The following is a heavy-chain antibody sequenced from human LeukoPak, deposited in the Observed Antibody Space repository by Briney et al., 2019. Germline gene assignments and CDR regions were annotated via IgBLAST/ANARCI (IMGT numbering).Heavy chain of an antibody. Sequence: LTGGSLRLSCAASGFTFSSYAMSWVRQAPGKGLEWVSAISGSGGSTYYADSVKGRFTISRDNSKNTLYLQMNSLTAEDTAIYYCARDPGTIFDVLNHHFDYWGQGTLVTVSS. CDR1: GFTFSSYA. D-gene: IGHD3-3*01. CDR3: ARDPGTIFDVLNHHFDY. V-gene: IGHV3-23*01. CDR2: ISGSGGST. J-gene: IGHJ4*02.